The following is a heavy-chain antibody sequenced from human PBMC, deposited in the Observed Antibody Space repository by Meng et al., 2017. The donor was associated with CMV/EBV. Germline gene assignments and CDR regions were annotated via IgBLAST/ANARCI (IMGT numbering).Heavy chain of an antibody. V-gene: IGHV3-15*01. CDR2: IKSKTDGGTT. D-gene: IGHD1-26*01. Sequence: LSLTCAASGFTFSNAWMSWVRQAPGKGLEWVGRIKSKTDGGTTDYAAPVKGRFTISRDDSKNTLYLQMNSLKTEDTAVYYCTTRNQWELLEYWGQGTLVTVSS. CDR1: GFTFSNAW. CDR3: TTRNQWELLEY. J-gene: IGHJ4*02.